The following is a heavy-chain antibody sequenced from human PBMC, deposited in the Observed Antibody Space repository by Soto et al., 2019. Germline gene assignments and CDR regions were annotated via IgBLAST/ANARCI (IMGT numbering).Heavy chain of an antibody. J-gene: IGHJ6*02. CDR3: AKAVYPSDYYYYGLDV. Sequence: QVQLVESGGGVVQPGRSLRLSCAASGFTFSSYGMHWVRQAPGKGLEWVAVISYDGSNTYYADSVKGRFTISRDNSKNTLYLQMNSLRAEDTAVNYCAKAVYPSDYYYYGLDVWGQGTTVTVSS. CDR2: ISYDGSNT. V-gene: IGHV3-30*18. D-gene: IGHD2-8*01. CDR1: GFTFSSYG.